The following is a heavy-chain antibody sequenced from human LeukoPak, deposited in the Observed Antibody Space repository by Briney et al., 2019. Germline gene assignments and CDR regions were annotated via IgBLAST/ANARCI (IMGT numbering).Heavy chain of an antibody. J-gene: IGHJ6*03. Sequence: PSETLSLTCTVSGGSISSYYWGWIRQPPGKGLEWIGIIYHGGTTYYNPSLKSRVTISVDTSKNQFSLKLSSVTAADTAVYYCARPAYYMDVWGKGTTVTVSS. D-gene: IGHD2-2*01. CDR3: ARPAYYMDV. V-gene: IGHV4-59*04. CDR2: IYHGGTT. CDR1: GGSISSYY.